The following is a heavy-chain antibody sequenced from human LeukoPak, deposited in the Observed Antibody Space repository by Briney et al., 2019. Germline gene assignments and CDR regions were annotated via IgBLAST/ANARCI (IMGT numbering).Heavy chain of an antibody. V-gene: IGHV3-23*01. CDR1: GVTLSYYG. Sequence: GGSLTLSCAVSGVTLSYYGMSWVRQAPGKGLEWVAGLSGSGGGTNYEDSVQGRFTISRANPKNTLYLQMNSLRAGATSVYFCAKRGVEIRVFLVGFHKEAYYFDSWGQGALVTVSS. J-gene: IGHJ4*02. CDR2: LSGSGGGT. D-gene: IGHD3-10*01. CDR3: AKRGVEIRVFLVGFHKEAYYFDS.